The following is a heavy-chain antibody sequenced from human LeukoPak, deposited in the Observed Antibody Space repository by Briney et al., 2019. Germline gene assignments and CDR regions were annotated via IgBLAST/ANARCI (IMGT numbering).Heavy chain of an antibody. Sequence: GGSLRLSCAASGFTFSTYTMNWVRQAPGKGLEWGGRIKSNTDGGTKDYAAPVKGRFTISRDDSKNTLYLEMNSLKTDDTAVYYCLTRDNYYYGMDVWGQGTTVTVSS. CDR3: LTRDNYYYGMDV. D-gene: IGHD5-24*01. J-gene: IGHJ6*02. CDR2: IKSNTDGGTK. V-gene: IGHV3-15*01. CDR1: GFTFSTYT.